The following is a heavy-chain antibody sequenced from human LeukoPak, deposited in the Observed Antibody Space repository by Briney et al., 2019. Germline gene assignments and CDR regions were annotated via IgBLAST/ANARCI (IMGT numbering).Heavy chain of an antibody. Sequence: GGSLRLSCAASGFTFSSYAMSWVRQAPGKGLEWVSAISGSGDSTYYADSVKGRFTISRDNSKNTLYLQMKSLRAEDTALYYCAKTLLASFYFDYWGQGTLVTVSS. J-gene: IGHJ4*02. V-gene: IGHV3-23*01. CDR1: GFTFSSYA. CDR2: ISGSGDST. CDR3: AKTLLASFYFDY. D-gene: IGHD3-16*02.